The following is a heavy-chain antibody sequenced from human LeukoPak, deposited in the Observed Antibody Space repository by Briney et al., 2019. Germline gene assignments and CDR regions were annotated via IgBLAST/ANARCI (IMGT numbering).Heavy chain of an antibody. CDR1: GFTFSSYG. Sequence: PGGSLRLSCAASGFTFSSYGMHWVRQAPGKGLEWVAVISKDGSNKNYAGSVKGRFTLSRDNSKNTLYLQMNSLRGEDTAVYYCVKPDRLNYYDSGSHYYYYYLDVWGKGTTVTVSS. D-gene: IGHD3-10*01. J-gene: IGHJ6*03. CDR3: VKPDRLNYYDSGSHYYYYYLDV. V-gene: IGHV3-30*18. CDR2: ISKDGSNK.